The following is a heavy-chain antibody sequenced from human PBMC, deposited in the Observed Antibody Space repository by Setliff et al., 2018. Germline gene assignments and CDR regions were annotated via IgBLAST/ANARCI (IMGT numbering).Heavy chain of an antibody. D-gene: IGHD3-10*01. CDR2: INHDGSVK. CDR1: GFTFSSYW. J-gene: IGHJ5*02. V-gene: IGHV3-7*01. CDR3: ARDTFGNPVFDP. Sequence: GGSLRLSCAASGFTFSSYWMNWVRQAPGKGLEWDANINHDGSVKNYVDSVKGRFSISRDNTKNSLYLQMNSLRAEDTAVYYCARDTFGNPVFDPWGQGTLVTVSS.